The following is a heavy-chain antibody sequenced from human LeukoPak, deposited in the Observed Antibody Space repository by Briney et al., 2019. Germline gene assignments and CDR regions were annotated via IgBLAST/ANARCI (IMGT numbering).Heavy chain of an antibody. V-gene: IGHV4-34*01. CDR1: GGSFSGYS. Sequence: SETLSLTCAVYGGSFSGYSWSWIRQPPGKGLEWIGEINHSGSTNYNPSLKSRVTISVDTSKNQFSLKLSSVTAADTAVYYCARGYYDFWSGYYLDYWGQGTLVTVSS. J-gene: IGHJ4*02. D-gene: IGHD3-3*01. CDR3: ARGYYDFWSGYYLDY. CDR2: INHSGST.